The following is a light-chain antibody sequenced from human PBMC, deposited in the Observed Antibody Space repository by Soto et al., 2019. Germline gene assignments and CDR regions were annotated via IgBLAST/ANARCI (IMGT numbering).Light chain of an antibody. CDR2: DAS. CDR1: QSVSRY. J-gene: IGKJ1*01. V-gene: IGKV3-11*01. Sequence: EIVLTQSPATLSLSPGERATLSGRASQSVSRYLAWYQQKPGQAPRLLIYDASNRATGIPARFSGSGSGTDFTRTITTLETEDFAVYYWHQRSNWPVTCGLGTKV. CDR3: HQRSNWPVT.